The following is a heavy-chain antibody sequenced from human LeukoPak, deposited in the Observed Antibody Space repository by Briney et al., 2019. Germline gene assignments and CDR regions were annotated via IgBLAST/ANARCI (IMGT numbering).Heavy chain of an antibody. CDR1: GGSISSGEYF. V-gene: IGHV4-30-4*01. J-gene: IGHJ4*02. Sequence: PSQTLSLTCTVSGGSISSGEYFWSWIRPPPGKGLEWIGYIYYSGSTYYNPSLKSRLTISVDTSKNQFSLKLISVTAADAAVYYCARLFSGSYFRRYYFDYWGQGILVTVSS. CDR2: IYYSGST. D-gene: IGHD1-26*01. CDR3: ARLFSGSYFRRYYFDY.